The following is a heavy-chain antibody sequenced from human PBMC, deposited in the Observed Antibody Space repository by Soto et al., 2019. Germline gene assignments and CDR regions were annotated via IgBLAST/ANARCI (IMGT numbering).Heavy chain of an antibody. Sequence: XGSLGLSCAASGFTFSSYAMSWVRQAPGKGLEWVSAISGSGGSTYYADSVKGRFTISRDNSKNTLYLQMNSLRAEDTAVYYCAKEPPLPGRYSGSYVFDYWGQGTLVTVSS. J-gene: IGHJ4*02. CDR3: AKEPPLPGRYSGSYVFDY. CDR2: ISGSGGST. D-gene: IGHD1-26*01. V-gene: IGHV3-23*01. CDR1: GFTFSSYA.